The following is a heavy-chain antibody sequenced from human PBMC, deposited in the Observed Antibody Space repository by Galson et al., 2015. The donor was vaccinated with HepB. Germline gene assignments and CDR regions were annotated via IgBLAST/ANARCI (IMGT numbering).Heavy chain of an antibody. D-gene: IGHD3-10*01. Sequence: SCSASGGTFSSYAINWVRQAPRQGLEWMGWIICIFGTANYAKKFEGRVTITADQSTSTAYMEMSSLRSEDTAVYYFARDPTPYYYGSGSYYLDAFDIWGQGTMVTVSS. J-gene: IGHJ3*02. CDR2: IICIFGTA. CDR3: ARDPTPYYYGSGSYYLDAFDI. V-gene: IGHV1-69*01. CDR1: GGTFSSYA.